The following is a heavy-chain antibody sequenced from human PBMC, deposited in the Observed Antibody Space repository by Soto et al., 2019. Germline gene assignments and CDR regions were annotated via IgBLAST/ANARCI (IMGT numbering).Heavy chain of an antibody. CDR1: GFTFSSYA. J-gene: IGHJ4*02. CDR2: ISGSGGST. Sequence: PGGSLRLSCAASGFTFSSYAMSWVRQAPGKGLEWVSAISGSGGSTYYADSVKGRFTISRDNSKNTLYLQMNSLRAEDTAVYYCAKDPHPSIAVAGNYWGQGTLVTVSS. CDR3: AKDPHPSIAVAGNY. V-gene: IGHV3-23*01. D-gene: IGHD6-19*01.